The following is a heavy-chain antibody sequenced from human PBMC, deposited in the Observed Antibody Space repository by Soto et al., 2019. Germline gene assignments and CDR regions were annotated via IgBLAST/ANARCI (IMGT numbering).Heavy chain of an antibody. CDR3: ATSNLFDP. CDR1: GGSISSRGYY. V-gene: IGHV4-39*01. CDR2: IYYSGST. Sequence: SETLSLTCTVSGGSISSRGYYWGWIRQPPGKGLEWIGTIYYSGSTYYNPSLKSRVTISVDTSKNQFSLKLSSVTAADTAVYYCATSNLFDPRGQGTLVTVSS. J-gene: IGHJ5*02.